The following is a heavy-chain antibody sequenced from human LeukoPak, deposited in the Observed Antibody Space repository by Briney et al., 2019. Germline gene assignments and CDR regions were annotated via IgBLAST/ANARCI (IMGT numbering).Heavy chain of an antibody. V-gene: IGHV3-33*01. J-gene: IGHJ3*01. CDR1: GIPFKKYG. CDR2: IWHDGSPT. D-gene: IGHD1-26*01. Sequence: PGRSLRLSCAVSGIPFKKYGMQWVRQARGKGLEWVATIWHDGSPTMYADSAKGRFTISRDDSKNMLYLQMNSLRAEDTAEYYCVTHYKWDLLVHAFDFWGQGTRVTVSS. CDR3: VTHYKWDLLVHAFDF.